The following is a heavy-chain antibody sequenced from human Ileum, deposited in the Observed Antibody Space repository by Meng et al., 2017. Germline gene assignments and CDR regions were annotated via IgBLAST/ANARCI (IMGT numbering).Heavy chain of an antibody. J-gene: IGHJ4*02. CDR1: GYTFTGYY. Sequence: GGSLRLSCVASGYTFTGYYMHWVRQAPGQGLEWMGWINPNSGGATYAQKFQGRVTMTRDTSISTAYVELSRLTSDDTAVYYCATDGGDGITSAVTGVGYWGQGTLVTVSS. CDR2: INPNSGGA. CDR3: ATDGGDGITSAVTGVGY. V-gene: IGHV1-2*02. D-gene: IGHD6-13*01.